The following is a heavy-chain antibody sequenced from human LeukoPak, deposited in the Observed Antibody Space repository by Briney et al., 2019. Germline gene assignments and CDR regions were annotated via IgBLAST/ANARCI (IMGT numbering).Heavy chain of an antibody. CDR2: IYYSGST. Sequence: PSETLSLTCTVSGGSISSYYWSWIRQPPGKGLEWIGYIYYSGSTNYNPSLKSRVTISVDTSKNQFSLKLSSVTAADTAVYYCARGHFVLRFLEWLSPYYYYGMDVWGQGTTVTVSS. J-gene: IGHJ6*02. V-gene: IGHV4-59*08. CDR3: ARGHFVLRFLEWLSPYYYYGMDV. CDR1: GGSISSYY. D-gene: IGHD3-3*01.